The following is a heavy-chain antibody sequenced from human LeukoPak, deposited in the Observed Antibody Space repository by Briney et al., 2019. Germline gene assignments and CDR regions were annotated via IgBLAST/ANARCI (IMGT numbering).Heavy chain of an antibody. J-gene: IGHJ3*02. D-gene: IGHD3-9*01. V-gene: IGHV4-59*01. CDR3: ARGALTGYYYPDAFDI. CDR1: GGSISSYY. CDR2: IYYSGST. Sequence: SETLSLTCTVSGGSISSYYWSWIRQPPGKGLEWIGYIYYSGSTNYNPSLKSRVTISVDTSKNQFSLKLSSVTAAGTAVYYCARGALTGYYYPDAFDIWGQGTMVTVSS.